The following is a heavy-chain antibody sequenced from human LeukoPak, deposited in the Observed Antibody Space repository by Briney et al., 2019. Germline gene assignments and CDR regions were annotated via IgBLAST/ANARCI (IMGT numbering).Heavy chain of an antibody. D-gene: IGHD4-17*01. CDR2: MLYRGLG. CDR1: CDSLSSYY. CDR3: ARRATVHYYFDD. V-gene: IGHV4-59*08. J-gene: IGHJ4*02. Sequence: SETLSLTCTVSCDSLSSYYWRWIRQPPGKGLEWNGYMLYRGLGNYSPSRKSRVTISVDTSKNQFSLRLTSVTAADTAVYYCARRATVHYYFDDWGQGTLVTVSS.